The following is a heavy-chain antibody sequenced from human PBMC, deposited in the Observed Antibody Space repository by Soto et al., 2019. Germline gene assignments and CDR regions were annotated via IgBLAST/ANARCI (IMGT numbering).Heavy chain of an antibody. J-gene: IGHJ5*01. Sequence: QVQLQESGPGLLKPSETLSLTCSVSGGFISSGGYYWSWIRQHPVKGLEWIGSIYYRGNTYYNPSLNSRGTISVDPSKNQFSLKLNSVTAADTAVYYCARGETDYWFDSWGQGTLVTVSS. CDR3: ARGETDYWFDS. CDR2: IYYRGNT. V-gene: IGHV4-31*03. CDR1: GGFISSGGYY.